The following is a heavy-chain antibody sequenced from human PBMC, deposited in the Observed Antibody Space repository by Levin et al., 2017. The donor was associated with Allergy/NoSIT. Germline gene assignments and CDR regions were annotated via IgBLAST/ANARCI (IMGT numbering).Heavy chain of an antibody. Sequence: PGESLKISCAASGFTFVSHSMNWVRQAPGKGLEWVSSIGSGSRYIYYAASVKGRFTVSRDNAKNALYLQMNSLRAEDTAVYYCARGSLTAQREDELDNWGQGTLVTVSS. CDR1: GFTFVSHS. CDR2: IGSGSRYI. V-gene: IGHV3-21*01. CDR3: ARGSLTAQREDELDN. D-gene: IGHD6-25*01. J-gene: IGHJ4*02.